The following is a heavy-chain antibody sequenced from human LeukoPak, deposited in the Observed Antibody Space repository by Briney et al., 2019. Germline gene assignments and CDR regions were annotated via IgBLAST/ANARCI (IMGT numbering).Heavy chain of an antibody. CDR3: ARARIAAAYFFDY. V-gene: IGHV3-21*06. D-gene: IGHD6-13*01. J-gene: IGHJ4*02. CDR2: ISSSFTYI. CDR1: GFTFSSFS. Sequence: PGGSLRLSCAASGFTFSSFSMNWVRQAPGEGLEWVSSISSSFTYISYADSVKGRFTISRDTAKNSLYLQMNSLRDEDTAVYYCARARIAAAYFFDYWGQGTLVTVSS.